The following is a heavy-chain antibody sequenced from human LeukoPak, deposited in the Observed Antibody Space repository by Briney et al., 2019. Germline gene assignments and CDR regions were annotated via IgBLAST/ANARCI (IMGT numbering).Heavy chain of an antibody. CDR3: ARAISRDRYCSSTSCYYYYMDV. Sequence: PGGPLSLSCAASGFPFSTYSMNWVRQAPEKGLEGVSSISSTSTYIYYADSVGGRFTIPRDNAKHLLYLQMNSLRAEDTAVYYCARAISRDRYCSSTSCYYYYMDVLGIGATVTVSS. CDR2: ISSTSTYI. D-gene: IGHD2-2*01. V-gene: IGHV3-21*01. CDR1: GFPFSTYS. J-gene: IGHJ6*03.